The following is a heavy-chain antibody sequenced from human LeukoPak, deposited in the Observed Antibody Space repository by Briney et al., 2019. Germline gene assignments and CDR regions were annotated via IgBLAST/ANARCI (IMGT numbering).Heavy chain of an antibody. J-gene: IGHJ4*02. CDR3: ERDRYYGDHTQDDY. CDR2: ISSSSSYI. V-gene: IGHV3-21*01. D-gene: IGHD4-17*01. CDR1: AFTFNNIS. Sequence: GGSLSFSCAASAFTFNNISMNRHAPAQGKGLKGGTSISSSSSYIYYADSVKCRFTISRDNAKNSLYLQMNSLRAEDTAVYYGERDRYYGDHTQDDYWGQGALVTVSS.